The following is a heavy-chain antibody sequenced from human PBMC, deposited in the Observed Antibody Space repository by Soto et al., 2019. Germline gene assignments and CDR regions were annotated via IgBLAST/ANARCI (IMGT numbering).Heavy chain of an antibody. CDR1: GFTFSDNA. Sequence: SCGASGFTFSDNAMTWVRQAPGKGLEWVSSISDDGDSTYYADSVKGRFAVSRDNSKNTLFLHMNSLGAEDTAVYYCAKSLSTAVNYGLDVWGQGTSVTVSS. CDR3: AKSLSTAVNYGLDV. D-gene: IGHD2-2*01. J-gene: IGHJ6*02. V-gene: IGHV3-23*01. CDR2: ISDDGDST.